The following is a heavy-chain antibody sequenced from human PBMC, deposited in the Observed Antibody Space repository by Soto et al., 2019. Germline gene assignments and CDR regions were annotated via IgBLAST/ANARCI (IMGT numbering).Heavy chain of an antibody. CDR1: GFSLTSGVVG. J-gene: IGHJ3*01. CDR3: AHRLPGPSGYDV. Sequence: SGPTLENPTQSLTLTCTFSGFSLTSGVVGVGWIRQPPGEALECLALIYWNDEQYYHPSLRNRLTITRDTSKNQVVLTMTNMDPVDTATYYCAHRLPGPSGYDVWGQGT. V-gene: IGHV2-5*01. D-gene: IGHD6-13*01. CDR2: IYWNDEQ.